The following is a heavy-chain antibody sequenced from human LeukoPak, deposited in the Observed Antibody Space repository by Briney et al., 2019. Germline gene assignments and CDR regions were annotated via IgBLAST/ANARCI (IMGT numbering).Heavy chain of an antibody. V-gene: IGHV3-23*01. J-gene: IGHJ3*02. CDR1: GFTFSSYA. D-gene: IGHD3-22*01. CDR3: AITNYYDSSVGLGGAAFDI. Sequence: GGSLRLSCAASGFTFSSYAMSWVRQAPGKGLEWVSAISGSGGSTYYADSVKGRFTISRDNSKNTLYLQMNSLRAEDTAVYYCAITNYYDSSVGLGGAAFDIWGQGTMVTVSS. CDR2: ISGSGGST.